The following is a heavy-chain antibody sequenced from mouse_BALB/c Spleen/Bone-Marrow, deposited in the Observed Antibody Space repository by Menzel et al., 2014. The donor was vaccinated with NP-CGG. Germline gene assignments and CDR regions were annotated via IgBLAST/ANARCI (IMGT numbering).Heavy chain of an antibody. CDR2: IDPANGNT. J-gene: IGHJ4*01. V-gene: IGHV14-3*02. CDR3: ARPIFL. Sequence: VQLQQPGAELVKPGASVKLSCTASGFNIKDTYMHWVRQRPEQGLEWIGRIDPANGNTKYDPKFQGKATITADTSSNTAYLQLSSLTSEDTAVYYCARPIFLWGQGTSVTVSS. CDR1: GFNIKDTY.